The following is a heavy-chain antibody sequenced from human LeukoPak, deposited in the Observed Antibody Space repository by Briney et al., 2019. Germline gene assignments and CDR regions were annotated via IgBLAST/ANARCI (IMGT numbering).Heavy chain of an antibody. J-gene: IGHJ5*02. CDR2: IYYSGST. V-gene: IGHV4-59*01. Sequence: SETLSLTCTVSGGSISSFYWSWIRQPPGKGLEWIGYIYYSGSTTYNPSLKSRVTMSVDTSNNQFSLKLSSVTAADTAVYYCARGTAGDGYDWFDPWGQGTLVTVSS. CDR1: GGSISSFY. CDR3: ARGTAGDGYDWFDP. D-gene: IGHD5-24*01.